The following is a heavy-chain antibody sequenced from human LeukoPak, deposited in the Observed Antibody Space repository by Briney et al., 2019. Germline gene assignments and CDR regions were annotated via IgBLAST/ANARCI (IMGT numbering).Heavy chain of an antibody. Sequence: PGRSLRLSCAASGFTFSSYGMHWVRQAPGKGLEWVAFIRYDGSNKYYADSVKGRFTISRDNSKNTLYLQMNSLRAEDTAVYYCAKNELRFFPVTFDYWGQGTLVTVSS. CDR1: GFTFSSYG. D-gene: IGHD3-3*01. J-gene: IGHJ4*02. CDR3: AKNELRFFPVTFDY. V-gene: IGHV3-30*02. CDR2: IRYDGSNK.